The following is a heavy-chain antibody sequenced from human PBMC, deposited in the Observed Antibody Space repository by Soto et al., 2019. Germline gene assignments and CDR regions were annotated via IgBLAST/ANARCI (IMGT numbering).Heavy chain of an antibody. CDR1: GFTFSSYS. J-gene: IGHJ4*02. Sequence: GGSLRLSCAASGFTFSSYSMNWVRQAPGKGLEWVSSISSSSSYIYYADSVKGRFTISRVNAKNSLYLQMNSLRAEDTAVYYCARDQPGYSYGYGLGYWGQGTLVTVSS. CDR3: ARDQPGYSYGYGLGY. CDR2: ISSSSSYI. D-gene: IGHD5-18*01. V-gene: IGHV3-21*01.